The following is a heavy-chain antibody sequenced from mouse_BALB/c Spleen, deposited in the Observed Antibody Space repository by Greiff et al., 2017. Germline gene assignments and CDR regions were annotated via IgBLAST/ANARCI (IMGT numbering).Heavy chain of an antibody. D-gene: IGHD1-2*01. CDR1: GYTFTSYW. CDR2: INPSTGYT. Sequence: QVQLQQSGAELAKPGASVKMSCKASGYTFTSYWMHWVKQRPGQGLEWIGYINPSTGYTEYNQKFKDKATLTADKSSSTAYMQLSSLTSEDSAVYYCARDLLLRHGFDYWGQGTTLTVSS. V-gene: IGHV1-7*01. CDR3: ARDLLLRHGFDY. J-gene: IGHJ2*01.